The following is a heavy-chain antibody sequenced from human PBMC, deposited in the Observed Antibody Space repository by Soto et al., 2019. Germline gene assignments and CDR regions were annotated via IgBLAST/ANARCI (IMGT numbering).Heavy chain of an antibody. CDR1: GFTFSTYA. D-gene: IGHD6-19*01. V-gene: IGHV3-23*01. CDR2: VSGSGHNT. CDR3: AKVEGSSSGWYDSGDY. Sequence: VQLLESGGGLVQPGGSLRLSCAASGFTFSTYAMSWVRQAPGKGLEWVSAVSGSGHNTYYANSVKGRLTISRDNYKNKLDMQMNSLRVEGTAVYYCAKVEGSSSGWYDSGDYWGQGTLVTVPS. J-gene: IGHJ4*02.